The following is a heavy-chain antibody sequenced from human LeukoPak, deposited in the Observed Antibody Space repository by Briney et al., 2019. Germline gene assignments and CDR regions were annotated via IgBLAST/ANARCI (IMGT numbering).Heavy chain of an antibody. CDR2: MYYRGRS. CDR3: AREDYDDSGAWYFDL. J-gene: IGHJ2*01. V-gene: IGHV4-59*12. CDR1: GGSLSNYY. Sequence: PSETLSLTCTVSGGSLSNYYWSWIRQPPGKGLEWIGYMYYRGRSNYNPSLTSRVTISVDTSKNQFSLKLSSVTAADTAVYYCAREDYDDSGAWYFDLWGRGTLVTVSS. D-gene: IGHD3-3*01.